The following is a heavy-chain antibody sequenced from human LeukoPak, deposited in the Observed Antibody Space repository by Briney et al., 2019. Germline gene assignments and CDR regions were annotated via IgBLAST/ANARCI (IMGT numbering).Heavy chain of an antibody. CDR2: IYSGGST. D-gene: IGHD6-6*01. CDR3: ARAPGDSSSYADY. V-gene: IGHV3-53*01. Sequence: PGGSLRLSCAASGFTVSSNYMSWVRQAPGKGLEWVSVIYSGGSTYYADSVKGRFTISRDNSKNTLYLQMNSLRAEDTAVYYCARAPGDSSSYADYWGQGTLVTVSS. J-gene: IGHJ4*02. CDR1: GFTVSSNY.